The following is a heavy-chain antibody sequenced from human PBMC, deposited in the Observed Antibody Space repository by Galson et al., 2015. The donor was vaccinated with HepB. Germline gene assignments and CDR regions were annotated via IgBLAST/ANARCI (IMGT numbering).Heavy chain of an antibody. J-gene: IGHJ4*02. CDR2: IKPDGSEK. CDR1: GFTFSSYW. Sequence: SLRLSCAASGFTFSSYWMNWVRQAPGKGLEWVANIKPDGSEKYYVDSVKGRFTISRDDAKNSLYLQMNSLRAEDTAVYYCAREGVGFDYWGQGNLVTVSS. CDR3: AREGVGFDY. D-gene: IGHD3-10*01. V-gene: IGHV3-7*01.